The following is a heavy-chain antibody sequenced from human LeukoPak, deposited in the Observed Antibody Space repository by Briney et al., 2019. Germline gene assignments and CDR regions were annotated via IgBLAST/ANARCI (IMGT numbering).Heavy chain of an antibody. J-gene: IGHJ6*03. Sequence: SETLSLTCTVSGGSISSYYWSWIRQSPGKGLECIGYIHYTGSTNYNPSLKSRVTISVETSKNQFSLMVRSVTAADTAVYYCARVSSWGYMDVWGKGTTVTISS. D-gene: IGHD7-27*01. CDR2: IHYTGST. CDR1: GGSISSYY. V-gene: IGHV4-59*12. CDR3: ARVSSWGYMDV.